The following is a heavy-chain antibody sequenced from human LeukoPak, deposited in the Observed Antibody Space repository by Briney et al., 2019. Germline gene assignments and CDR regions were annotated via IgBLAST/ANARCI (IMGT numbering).Heavy chain of an antibody. CDR3: ARGIPDYGGNAGHYFDY. D-gene: IGHD4-23*01. CDR2: IYYSGST. Sequence: SETLSLTCTVSGGSISSYYWSWIRQPPGKGLEWIGYIYYSGSTSYNPSLKSRVTISVDTSKNQFPLKLSSVTAADTAVYYCARGIPDYGGNAGHYFDYWGQGTLVTVSS. CDR1: GGSISSYY. V-gene: IGHV4-59*01. J-gene: IGHJ4*02.